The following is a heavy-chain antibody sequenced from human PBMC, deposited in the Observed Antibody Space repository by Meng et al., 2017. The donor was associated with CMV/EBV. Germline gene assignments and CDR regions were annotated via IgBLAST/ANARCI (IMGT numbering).Heavy chain of an antibody. V-gene: IGHV1-69*05. CDR3: ARHPAEMVAASCFQH. D-gene: IGHD2-15*01. J-gene: IGHJ1*01. Sequence: SGGTFSSYAISWVRQAPGQGLEWMGGIIPIFGTANYAQKFQGRVTITTDESTSTAYMELSSLRSEDTAVYYCARHPAEMVAASCFQHWGQGTLVTVSS. CDR2: IIPIFGTA. CDR1: GGTFSSYA.